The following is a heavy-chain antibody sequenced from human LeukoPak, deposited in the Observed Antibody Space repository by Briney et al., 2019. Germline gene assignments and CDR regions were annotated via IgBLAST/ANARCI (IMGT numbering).Heavy chain of an antibody. Sequence: SETLSLTCTVSGGSISSYYWSWIRQPPGKGLEWIGYIYYTGSTNCNPSLKSRVTISLDTSKNQFSLKLSSVTAADTAVYYCARYYCTTSCYHFDFWGQGTLVTVSS. J-gene: IGHJ4*02. D-gene: IGHD2-2*01. V-gene: IGHV4-59*01. CDR1: GGSISSYY. CDR2: IYYTGST. CDR3: ARYYCTTSCYHFDF.